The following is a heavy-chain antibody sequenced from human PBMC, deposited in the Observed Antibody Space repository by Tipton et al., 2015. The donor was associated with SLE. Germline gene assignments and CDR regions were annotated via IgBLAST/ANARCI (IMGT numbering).Heavy chain of an antibody. CDR3: ARGMLTWRGAILGVDV. Sequence: TLSLTCTVSGGSISSSSYFWGWIRQPPGKGLEWIGSIYYSGSTYYNPSLKSRVTISVDPAKNQFSLKLTSATAADTAVYYCARGMLTWRGAILGVDVWGQGTTVNVSS. V-gene: IGHV4-39*07. CDR2: IYYSGST. D-gene: IGHD3-10*02. CDR1: GGSISSSSYF. J-gene: IGHJ6*02.